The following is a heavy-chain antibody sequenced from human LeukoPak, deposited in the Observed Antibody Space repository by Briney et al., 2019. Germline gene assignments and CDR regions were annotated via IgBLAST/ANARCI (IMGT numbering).Heavy chain of an antibody. V-gene: IGHV3-30-3*01. CDR1: GFTFSSYA. CDR2: ISSDEGNR. D-gene: IGHD6-19*01. Sequence: GRSLRLSCAASGFTFSSYAMHWVRRAPGKALEWVATISSDEGNRYYSDSVKGRFTISRDNSKNTLYLQMNSLRPEDTAVFHCARGRAVTGSTVIDYWGQGTLVTVSS. CDR3: ARGRAVTGSTVIDY. J-gene: IGHJ4*02.